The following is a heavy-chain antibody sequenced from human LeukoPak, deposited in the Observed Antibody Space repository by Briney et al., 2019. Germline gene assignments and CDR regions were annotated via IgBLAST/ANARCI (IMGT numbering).Heavy chain of an antibody. J-gene: IGHJ4*02. D-gene: IGHD6-19*01. CDR1: GFTFSSYA. V-gene: IGHV3-23*01. Sequence: GGSLRLSCAASGFTFSSYAMSWVRQAPGKGLEWVSAISSSGGSTYYADSVKGRFTISRDNSKNTLYLQMNSLRAEDTAVYYCAKGRQQWLVRLVDYWGQGTLVTVSS. CDR2: ISSSGGST. CDR3: AKGRQQWLVRLVDY.